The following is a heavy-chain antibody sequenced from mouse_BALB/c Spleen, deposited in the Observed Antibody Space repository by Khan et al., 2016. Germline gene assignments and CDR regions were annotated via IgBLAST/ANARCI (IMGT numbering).Heavy chain of an antibody. CDR3: VCFGNYFDY. CDR2: IHYSGST. D-gene: IGHD1-1*02. J-gene: IGHJ2*01. CDR1: GYSITSDYS. Sequence: EVKLLESGPDLVKPSQSLSLTCTVSGYSITSDYSWHWIRQFPGNKLEWMAYIHYSGSTNYTPSLKSRISITRDTSKNQFFLQLNSVTTEDTVTYYGVCFGNYFDYWGQGTTLTVSS. V-gene: IGHV3-1*02.